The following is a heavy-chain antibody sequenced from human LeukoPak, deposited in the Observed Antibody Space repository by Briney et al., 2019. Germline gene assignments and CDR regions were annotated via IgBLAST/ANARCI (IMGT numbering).Heavy chain of an antibody. D-gene: IGHD3-22*01. Sequence: PGGSLRLYCAACGFAFSTYTMNWARQAPGKGLDWVASINSGGTTKHYAFSENGRFTISRDNAQNVLYLQMNGLRGDDAAVYYCLRGDSRDFWGQGTLVTVSS. CDR2: INSGGTTK. J-gene: IGHJ4*02. V-gene: IGHV3-21*06. CDR3: LRGDSRDF. CDR1: GFAFSTYT.